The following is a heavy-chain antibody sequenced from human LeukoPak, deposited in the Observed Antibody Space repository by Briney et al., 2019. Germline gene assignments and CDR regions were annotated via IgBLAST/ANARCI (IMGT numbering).Heavy chain of an antibody. D-gene: IGHD6-19*01. CDR2: IRQDGSEK. J-gene: IGHJ4*02. V-gene: IGHV3-7*01. CDR1: EFIFSTYW. CDR3: VRDPRSSGWYDY. Sequence: GGSLRLSCAASEFIFSTYWMSWVRQAPGKGLEWVATIRQDGSEKHHVDPVRGRFTISRDNAKNSLYLLMNNLRVEDTAVYYCVRDPRSSGWYDYWGQGTLVTVSS.